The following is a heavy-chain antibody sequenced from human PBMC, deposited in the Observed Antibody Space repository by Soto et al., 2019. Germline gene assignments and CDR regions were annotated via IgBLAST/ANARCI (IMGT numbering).Heavy chain of an antibody. D-gene: IGHD6-19*01. J-gene: IGHJ6*03. V-gene: IGHV4-39*01. Sequence: SETLSLTCTVSGGSISSSSYYWGWIRQPPGKGLEWIGSIYYSGSTYYNPSLKSRVTISVDTSKNQFSLKMSSVTAADTAVYYCARLRRSGPRIYYYYYMDVWGKGTTVTVSS. CDR2: IYYSGST. CDR3: ARLRRSGPRIYYYYYMDV. CDR1: GGSISSSSYY.